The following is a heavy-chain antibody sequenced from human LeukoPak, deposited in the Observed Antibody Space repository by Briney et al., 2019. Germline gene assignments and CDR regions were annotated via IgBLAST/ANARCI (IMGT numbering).Heavy chain of an antibody. Sequence: GRSLRLSCAASGFTFSSYGMHWVRQAPGKGLEGVAGIWYDGSNKYYADSVKGRFTISRDNSKNTLYLQMNSLRAEDTAVYYCAGYYEDLGAFDIWGQGKMVTVSS. D-gene: IGHD3-22*01. CDR1: GFTFSSYG. V-gene: IGHV3-33*01. CDR2: IWYDGSNK. J-gene: IGHJ3*02. CDR3: AGYYEDLGAFDI.